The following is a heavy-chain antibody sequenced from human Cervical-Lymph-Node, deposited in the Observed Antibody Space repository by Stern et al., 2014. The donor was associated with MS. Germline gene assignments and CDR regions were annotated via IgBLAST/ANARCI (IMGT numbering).Heavy chain of an antibody. D-gene: IGHD5-24*01. CDR2: VCSNRGIK. Sequence: EVQLVQSGGGLVQPGRSLRLSCAASGFSFDVYAMHWVRQATGKGLEWVSVVCSNRGIKGYADSVKGRFTISRDNARKSLYLQMNSLRVEDTALYYCAKAPLQDGSNWLFPYYGMDVWGQGTTVTVS. CDR1: GFSFDVYA. V-gene: IGHV3-9*01. J-gene: IGHJ6*02. CDR3: AKAPLQDGSNWLFPYYGMDV.